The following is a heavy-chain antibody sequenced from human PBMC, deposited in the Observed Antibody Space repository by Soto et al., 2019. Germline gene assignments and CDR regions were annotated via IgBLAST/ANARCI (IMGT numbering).Heavy chain of an antibody. CDR1: VYTFTISV. J-gene: IGHJ6*03. D-gene: IGHD2-2*01. CDR3: ARLRLCGRTSCSGTHYYMDV. V-gene: IGHV1-3*01. Sequence: ASVPVSCESSVYTFTISVLHWVREAPGQRLEWIGWINAGNGNTRYSQKFQGRVTITRDTSASTAYMELSSLGSEDTAVYYCARLRLCGRTSCSGTHYYMDVWGTGTTVTVSS. CDR2: INAGNGNT.